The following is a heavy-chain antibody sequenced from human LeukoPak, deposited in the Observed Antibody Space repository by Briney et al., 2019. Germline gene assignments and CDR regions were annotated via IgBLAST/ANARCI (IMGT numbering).Heavy chain of an antibody. CDR1: GFTFGDYA. V-gene: IGHV3-49*04. CDR2: IRSKAYGGTT. D-gene: IGHD3-10*01. CDR3: AKDRDLLLWFGEY. J-gene: IGHJ4*02. Sequence: QPGRSLRLSCTASGFTFGDYAMSWVRQAPGKGLEWVGFIRSKAYGGTTEYAASVKGRFTISRDDSKSIAYLQMNSLRAEDTAVYYCAKDRDLLLWFGEYWGQGTLVTVSS.